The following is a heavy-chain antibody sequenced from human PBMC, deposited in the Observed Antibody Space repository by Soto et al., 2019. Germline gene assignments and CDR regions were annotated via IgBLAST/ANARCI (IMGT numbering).Heavy chain of an antibody. CDR3: AKVTYYYATSVYYYFDY. CDR2: SSGSGVGST. D-gene: IGHD3-22*01. Sequence: PGGSLRLSCVASGFTFSSYAMSWGRQAPGKGLEWVSTSSGSGVGSTYYADSVKGRFTISRDNSKNTLYLQMNSLRAEDTAVYYCAKVTYYYATSVYYYFDYWGQGTQVTVSS. CDR1: GFTFSSYA. V-gene: IGHV3-23*01. J-gene: IGHJ4*02.